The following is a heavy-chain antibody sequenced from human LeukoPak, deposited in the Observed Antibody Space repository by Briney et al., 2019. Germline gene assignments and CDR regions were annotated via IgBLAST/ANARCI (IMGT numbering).Heavy chain of an antibody. V-gene: IGHV1-8*01. J-gene: IGHJ5*02. Sequence: GASVKVSCKASGYTFTSYDINWVRQATGQGLEWMGWTNPNSGNTGYAQKFQGRVTMTRNTSISTAYMELSSLGSEDTAVYYCARVFGKKWLRLYNWFDPWGQGTLVTVSS. CDR1: GYTFTSYD. CDR2: TNPNSGNT. D-gene: IGHD5-12*01. CDR3: ARVFGKKWLRLYNWFDP.